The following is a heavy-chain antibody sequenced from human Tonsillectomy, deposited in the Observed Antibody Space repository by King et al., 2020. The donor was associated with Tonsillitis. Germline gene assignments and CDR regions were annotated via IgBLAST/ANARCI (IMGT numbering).Heavy chain of an antibody. J-gene: IGHJ4*02. CDR1: GGSITSGNYY. CDR3: ARVSITGTARGYFDY. V-gene: IGHV4-39*02. CDR2: IYYGASS. D-gene: IGHD1-7*01. Sequence: LQLQESGPGLVKPSETLSLTCTVSGGSITSGNYYWGWIRQPPRKGLEWIGSIYYGASSYYNPSLKSRVTISADTSKNHFSLRSGSSTAADTAVYYFARVSITGTARGYFDYWGLGTLVTVSS.